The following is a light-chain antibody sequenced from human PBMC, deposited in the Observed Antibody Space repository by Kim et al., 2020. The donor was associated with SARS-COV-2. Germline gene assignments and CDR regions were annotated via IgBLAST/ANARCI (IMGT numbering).Light chain of an antibody. Sequence: DIVMTQSPDSLAVSLGERATINCKSSRNILYSSNNKNYLAWYQQKPGQPPKLLIYWASTRESGVPDRFSGSGSGTDFTLTISSLQTEDAAVYYCQQYYSSPYTFGQGTKLEI. CDR1: RNILYSSNNKNY. J-gene: IGKJ2*01. CDR2: WAS. CDR3: QQYYSSPYT. V-gene: IGKV4-1*01.